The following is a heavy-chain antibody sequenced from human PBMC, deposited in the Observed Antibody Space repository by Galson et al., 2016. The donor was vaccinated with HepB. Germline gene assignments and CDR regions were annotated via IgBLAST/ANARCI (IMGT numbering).Heavy chain of an antibody. V-gene: IGHV4/OR15-8*01. J-gene: IGHJ5*02. CDR1: GDSISSDYW. CDR2: MHHTGYG. D-gene: IGHD3-16*01. CDR3: VRGVAPGAYRNWFDP. Sequence: ETLSLTCVVSGDSISSDYWWSWVRQPPGKGLEWIGEMHHTGYGSKNPSLKSRVTISLDKSRNQFFLHLTSVTDADTAVYYCVRGVAPGAYRNWFDPWGRGTLVTVS.